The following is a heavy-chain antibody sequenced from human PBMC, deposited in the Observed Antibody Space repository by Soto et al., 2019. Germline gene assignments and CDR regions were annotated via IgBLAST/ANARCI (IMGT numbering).Heavy chain of an antibody. CDR3: ATHSSSHPKYYYYGMDV. V-gene: IGHV3-53*01. D-gene: IGHD6-13*01. J-gene: IGHJ6*02. CDR2: IYSGGST. Sequence: GGSLRLSCAASGFTVSSNYMSWVRQAPGKGLEWVSVIYSGGSTYGADSVKGRFTISRDNSKNTLYLQMNSLRAEDTAVYYCATHSSSHPKYYYYGMDVWGQGTTVTVSS. CDR1: GFTVSSNY.